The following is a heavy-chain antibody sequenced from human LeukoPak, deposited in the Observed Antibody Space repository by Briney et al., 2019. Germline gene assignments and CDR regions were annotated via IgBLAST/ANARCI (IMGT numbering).Heavy chain of an antibody. J-gene: IGHJ5*02. CDR3: ARDLAVAEGWFDP. CDR1: GYTCTNYY. Sequence: ASVKVSCKASGYTCTNYYMHWVRQAPGQGLEWMGIINPSGGSTSYAQKFQGRVTMTRDTSTSTVYMELSSLRSEDTAVYYCARDLAVAEGWFDPWGQGTLVTVSS. V-gene: IGHV1-46*01. CDR2: INPSGGST. D-gene: IGHD6-19*01.